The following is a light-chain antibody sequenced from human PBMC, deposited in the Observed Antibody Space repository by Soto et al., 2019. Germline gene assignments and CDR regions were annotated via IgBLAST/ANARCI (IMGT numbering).Light chain of an antibody. V-gene: IGKV1D-16*01. CDR1: QGISSW. J-gene: IGKJ1*01. Sequence: DIQMTQSPSSVSASVGDRVTITCRASQGISSWLAWYQQKPGKAPNLLIYDASSLQSGVPARFSGSGSGTEFTLTISDLQPDDFATYYCQHYNSYSEAFGQGTKVDIK. CDR2: DAS. CDR3: QHYNSYSEA.